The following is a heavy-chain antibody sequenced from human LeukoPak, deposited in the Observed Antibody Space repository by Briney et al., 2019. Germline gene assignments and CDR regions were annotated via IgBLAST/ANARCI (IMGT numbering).Heavy chain of an antibody. Sequence: ASVKVSCKASGYIFTSYGISWVRQAPGQGLEWMGWISPYNGNTNYAQTLQGRVPIPTDTSTSTAYMELRSLRSDAPPGYYVCAFVRYSKSWDFFRWGREPRVTVPS. CDR1: GYIFTSYG. J-gene: IGHJ4*02. CDR3: CAFVRYSKSWDFFR. D-gene: IGHD6-13*01. CDR2: ISPYNGNT. V-gene: IGHV1-18*01.